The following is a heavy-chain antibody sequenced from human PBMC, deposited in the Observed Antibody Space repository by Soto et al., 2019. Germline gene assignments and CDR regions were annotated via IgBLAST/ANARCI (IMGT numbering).Heavy chain of an antibody. Sequence: QITLKESGPPLVKPTQTLTLTCAFSGLSLTTNGLSVGWVRQPPGRALEWLALIYWDDDKRYSPSLKSRLTITRDTSKNQVVLTMTNMDPVDTATYYCAHSSTDLNHAMDVWGQGTTVSVSS. V-gene: IGHV2-5*02. CDR2: IYWDDDK. J-gene: IGHJ6*02. CDR3: AHSSTDLNHAMDV. D-gene: IGHD3-3*01. CDR1: GLSLTTNGLS.